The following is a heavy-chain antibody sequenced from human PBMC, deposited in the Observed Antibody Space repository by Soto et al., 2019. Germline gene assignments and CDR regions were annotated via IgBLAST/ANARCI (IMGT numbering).Heavy chain of an antibody. J-gene: IGHJ4*02. V-gene: IGHV3-48*02. D-gene: IGHD1-26*01. CDR2: ISSGSKTI. Sequence: GGSLRLSCAASGFTFSVYSVNWVRQAPGKGLEWVSYISSGSKTIYYADSVKGRFTVSRDNARNSQYLQMNSLRDEDTAVYYCAREDILGARSFDYWGQGTLVTVSS. CDR1: GFTFSVYS. CDR3: AREDILGARSFDY.